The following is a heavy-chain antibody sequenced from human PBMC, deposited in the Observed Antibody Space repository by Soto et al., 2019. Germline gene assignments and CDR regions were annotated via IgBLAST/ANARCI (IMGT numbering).Heavy chain of an antibody. CDR3: AKVDGGNSHY. J-gene: IGHJ4*02. CDR1: GFTFSSYA. V-gene: IGHV3-30-3*01. Sequence: QVQLVESGGGVVQPGRSLRLSCAASGFTFSSYAMHWVRQAPGKGLEWVAVISYDGSNKYYADSVKGRFTISRDNSKNTLYLQMNSLRAEDTAVYYCAKVDGGNSHYWGQGTLVTVSS. CDR2: ISYDGSNK. D-gene: IGHD2-21*02.